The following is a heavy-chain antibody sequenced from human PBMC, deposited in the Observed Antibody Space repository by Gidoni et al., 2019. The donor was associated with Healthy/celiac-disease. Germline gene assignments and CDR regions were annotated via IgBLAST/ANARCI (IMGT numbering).Heavy chain of an antibody. Sequence: SGAEVKKPGSSVKVSCKAPGGTFSSYAISWVRQAPGQVLEWMGGIFPIFGTANYAQKFQGRVTITADESTSTAYMELSSLRSEDTAVYYCAWGSVVVVAATPYYWGQGTLVTVSS. CDR2: IFPIFGTA. V-gene: IGHV1-69*01. CDR3: AWGSVVVVAATPYY. D-gene: IGHD2-15*01. CDR1: GGTFSSYA. J-gene: IGHJ4*02.